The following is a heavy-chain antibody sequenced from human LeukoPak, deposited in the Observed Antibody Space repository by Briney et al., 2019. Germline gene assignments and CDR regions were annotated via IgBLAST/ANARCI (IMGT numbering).Heavy chain of an antibody. CDR2: IYWTDDK. Sequence: SGPTLVNPTQTLTLTCTFSGFSLSTSGEGVGWIRQPPGKALEWLALIYWTDDKRYSPSLKSRLTITKDTSKNQVVLTMTNMDPVDTGTYFCAHSKGGSYYNWFDPWGRGTLVTVSS. CDR3: AHSKGGSYYNWFDP. J-gene: IGHJ5*02. D-gene: IGHD1-26*01. CDR1: GFSLSTSGEG. V-gene: IGHV2-5*01.